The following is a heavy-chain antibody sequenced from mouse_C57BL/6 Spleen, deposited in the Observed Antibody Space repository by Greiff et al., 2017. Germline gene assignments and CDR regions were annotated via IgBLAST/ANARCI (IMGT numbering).Heavy chain of an antibody. CDR2: INPNNGGT. CDR3: AGGGYGPRYFDY. Sequence: EVQLQQSGPELVKPGASVKISCKASGYTFTDYYMNWVKQSHGKSLEWIGDINPNNGGTSYNQKFKGKATLTVDKSSSTASMELRSLTSEDSAVYYCAGGGYGPRYFDYWGQGTTLTVSS. CDR1: GYTFTDYY. V-gene: IGHV1-26*01. J-gene: IGHJ2*01. D-gene: IGHD2-10*02.